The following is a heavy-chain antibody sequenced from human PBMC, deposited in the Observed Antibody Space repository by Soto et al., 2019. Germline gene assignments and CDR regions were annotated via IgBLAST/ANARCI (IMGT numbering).Heavy chain of an antibody. V-gene: IGHV3-21*01. D-gene: IGHD3-10*01. J-gene: IGHJ4*02. CDR3: ATDKYYYGTGGFYY. Sequence: EVPLVESGGGLVKPGGSLRLSCAASGFTFSSYSMIWVRQAPGKGLEWVSSISGSSSYIYYADSVKGRFTISRDNAKNSLFLQMNSLRAEDTAVYYCATDKYYYGTGGFYYWGQGTLVTVSS. CDR1: GFTFSSYS. CDR2: ISGSSSYI.